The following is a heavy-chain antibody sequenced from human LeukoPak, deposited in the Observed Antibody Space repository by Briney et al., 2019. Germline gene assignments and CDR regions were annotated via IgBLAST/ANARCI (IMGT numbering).Heavy chain of an antibody. CDR1: GGSMNNYY. D-gene: IGHD4-17*01. V-gene: IGHV4-59*01. CDR2: ISYSGST. Sequence: SETLSLTCTVSGGSMNNYYWSWIRQPPGKGLEWIGYISYSGSTNYNPSLRSRVTISVDTSKNQFSLKLSSVTAADTALYYCARYDYGDCWFDPWGQGTLVTVST. CDR3: ARYDYGDCWFDP. J-gene: IGHJ5*02.